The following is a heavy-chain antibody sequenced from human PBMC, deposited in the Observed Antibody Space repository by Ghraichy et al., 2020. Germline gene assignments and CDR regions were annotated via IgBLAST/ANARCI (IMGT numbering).Heavy chain of an antibody. D-gene: IGHD3-22*01. CDR1: GGSIISSRYY. J-gene: IGHJ4*02. CDR2: ISYSGNT. CDR3: ARQRGRIYNESSGNFDY. V-gene: IGHV4-39*01. Sequence: ESLNISCTVSGGSIISSRYYWGWIRQPPGKGLEWIGSISYSGNTYYNPSLKSRVIISVDMSKNQFSLKLSSVTAADAAVYYCARQRGRIYNESSGNFDYWGQGTRVTVSS.